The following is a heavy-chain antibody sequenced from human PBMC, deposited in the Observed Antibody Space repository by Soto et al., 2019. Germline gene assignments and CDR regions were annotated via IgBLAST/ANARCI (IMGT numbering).Heavy chain of an antibody. CDR2: SYSSGSA. CDR1: GGSIYTYS. Sequence: QVHLQESGPRLLKSSETLSLTCTVSGGSIYTYSWTWIRQPAGKGLEWIGHSYSSGSANYNPSLKSRASMSVDTTKSQFPLKLNSVTAGDAAVYYCATVVGANDYWGQGTLVTVSS. J-gene: IGHJ4*02. CDR3: ATVVGANDY. D-gene: IGHD1-26*01. V-gene: IGHV4-4*07.